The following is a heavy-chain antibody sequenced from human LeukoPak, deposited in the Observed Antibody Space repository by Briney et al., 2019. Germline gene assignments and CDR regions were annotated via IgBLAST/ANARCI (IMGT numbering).Heavy chain of an antibody. J-gene: IGHJ6*02. Sequence: GGSLRLSCAASGFNLSPYRMYWVRQAPGKGLEWVASISSSSSFMYYADSVKGRFTISRDNAKNSLYLQMNSLRAEDTAVYYCARAFSGRRMNGMDVWGQGTTVTVPS. CDR1: GFNLSPYR. D-gene: IGHD6-25*01. V-gene: IGHV3-21*01. CDR2: ISSSSSFM. CDR3: ARAFSGRRMNGMDV.